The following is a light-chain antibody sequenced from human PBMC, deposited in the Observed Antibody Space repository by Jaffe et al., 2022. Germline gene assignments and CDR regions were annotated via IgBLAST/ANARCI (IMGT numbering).Light chain of an antibody. CDR3: VHHDFYSRT. J-gene: IGKJ1*01. V-gene: IGKV1-17*03. Sequence: DIQMTQSPSAISASVGDRVSITCRASQGISNRLAWFQQRPGKVPKRLISASSNLESGVPSRFRGSGSGTEFTLTIDSLQPEDFATYYCVHHDFYSRTFGQGTKVEIK. CDR1: QGISNR. CDR2: ASS.